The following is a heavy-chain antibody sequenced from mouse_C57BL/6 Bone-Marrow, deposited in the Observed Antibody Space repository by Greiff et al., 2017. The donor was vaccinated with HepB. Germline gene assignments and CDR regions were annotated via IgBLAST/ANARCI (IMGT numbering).Heavy chain of an antibody. CDR1: GYTFTSYW. J-gene: IGHJ2*01. CDR2: IYPGSGST. CDR3: ARRQIYYDYEDY. Sequence: VQLHQPGAELVKPGASVKMSCKASGYTFTSYWITWVKQRPGQGLEWIGDIYPGSGSTNYNEKFKSKATLTVDTSSSTAYMQLSSLTSEDSAVYYCARRQIYYDYEDYWGQGTTLTVSS. D-gene: IGHD2-4*01. V-gene: IGHV1-55*01.